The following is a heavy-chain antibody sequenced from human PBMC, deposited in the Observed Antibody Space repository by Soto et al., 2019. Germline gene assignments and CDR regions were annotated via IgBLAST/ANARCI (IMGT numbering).Heavy chain of an antibody. J-gene: IGHJ5*02. CDR2: ISSSSSYI. CDR1: GFTFSSYS. V-gene: IGHV3-21*01. CDR3: ARGGDDYNNYYSFDP. D-gene: IGHD4-4*01. Sequence: EVQLVESGGGLVKPGGSLRLSCAASGFTFSSYSMNWVRQAPGKGLEWVSSISSSSSYIYYADSVKGRFTISRDNAKNSLYLQMTSLTAEDTAVYSCARGGDDYNNYYSFDPWGQGTLITVSS.